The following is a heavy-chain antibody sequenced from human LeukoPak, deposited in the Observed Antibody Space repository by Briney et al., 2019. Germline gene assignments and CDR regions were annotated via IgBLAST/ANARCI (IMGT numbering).Heavy chain of an antibody. CDR2: IYSGGST. J-gene: IGHJ4*02. CDR3: ARVPHDSSGFDY. Sequence: GGSLRLSCAASGFTVSSNYMSWVRQAPGKGLEWFSVIYSGGSTYYADSVKGRFTISRDNSKNTLYLQMNSLRAEDTAVYYCARVPHDSSGFDYWGQGTLVTVSS. V-gene: IGHV3-53*01. D-gene: IGHD3-22*01. CDR1: GFTVSSNY.